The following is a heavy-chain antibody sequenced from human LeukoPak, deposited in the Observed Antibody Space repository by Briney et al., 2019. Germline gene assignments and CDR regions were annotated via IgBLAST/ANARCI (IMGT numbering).Heavy chain of an antibody. CDR3: ARDVVVAAPGYYLDV. V-gene: IGHV1-2*02. D-gene: IGHD2-15*01. CDR1: VYTFRGYY. CDR2: SNPNRYGK. J-gene: IGHJ6*03. Sequence: SSVKVSCKASVYTFRGYYMHWVRPAPGQGLEWMGWSNPNRYGKQYEQKFQGRVTMTSDTSISTAYIEVSTMRSDDTAVYYCARDVVVAAPGYYLDVWGKGTTVTVFS.